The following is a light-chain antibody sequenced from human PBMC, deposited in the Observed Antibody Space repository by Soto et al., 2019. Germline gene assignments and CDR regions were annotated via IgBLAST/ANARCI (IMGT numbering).Light chain of an antibody. Sequence: DVQMTQSPPSLSASVGDRVTITCRASHSISTYLNWYQQKPGKAPKLLIYAASSLQSGVPSRFSGSGSGTDFTLTISSLQTEDFATYYCQQSYNTSYSFGQGTKLDIK. V-gene: IGKV1-39*01. CDR1: HSISTY. J-gene: IGKJ2*01. CDR2: AAS. CDR3: QQSYNTSYS.